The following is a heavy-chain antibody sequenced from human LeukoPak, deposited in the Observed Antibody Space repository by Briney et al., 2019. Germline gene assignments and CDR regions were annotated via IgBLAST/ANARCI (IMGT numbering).Heavy chain of an antibody. CDR1: GGSFSGYY. CDR3: ARGTPGLLYLNWFDH. V-gene: IGHV4-34*01. Sequence: SETLSLTCAVYGGSFSGYYWSWIRQPPGKGLEWIGEINHSGSTNYNPSLKSRVTISVDTSKNQFSLKLSSVTAADTAVYYCARGTPGLLYLNWFDHWGQGTLVTVSS. D-gene: IGHD2-2*02. J-gene: IGHJ5*02. CDR2: INHSGST.